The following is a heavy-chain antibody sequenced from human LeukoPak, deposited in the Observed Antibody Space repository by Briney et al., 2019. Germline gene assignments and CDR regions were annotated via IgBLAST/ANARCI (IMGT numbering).Heavy chain of an antibody. J-gene: IGHJ4*02. V-gene: IGHV3-21*01. CDR2: ISGSSTYI. CDR3: ARDLNYDILTGSLRAYFDS. CDR1: GFTFRSYS. Sequence: GGSLRLSCVASGFTFRSYSMNWVRQAPGKGLEWVSSISGSSTYIYYADSVKGRFTIPRDNANNSLYLQMNSLRADDTAVYYCARDLNYDILTGSLRAYFDSWGQGTRVTVSS. D-gene: IGHD3-9*01.